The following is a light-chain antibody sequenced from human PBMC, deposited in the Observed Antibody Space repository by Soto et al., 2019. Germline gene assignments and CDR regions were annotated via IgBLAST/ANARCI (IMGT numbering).Light chain of an antibody. CDR1: TGAVTSGNY. V-gene: IGLV7-46*01. Sequence: QAVVTQEPSLTVSPGGTVILTCDSSTGAVTSGNYPYWFQKKPGQAPRTLIYDTTNKQSWTPARFSGSLLGGKAALTLAGAQTDDEADYYCLLSYSGTNWVFGGGTKVTVL. J-gene: IGLJ3*02. CDR2: DTT. CDR3: LLSYSGTNWV.